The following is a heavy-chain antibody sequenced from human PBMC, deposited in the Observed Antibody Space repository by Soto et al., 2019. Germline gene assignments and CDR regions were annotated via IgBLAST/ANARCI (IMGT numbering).Heavy chain of an antibody. J-gene: IGHJ4*01. CDR1: GFTFSSYA. D-gene: IGHD3-9*01. Sequence: GGSLRLSCAASGFTFSSYAMSWVRQAPGKGLEWVSAISGSGGSTYYADSVKGRFTISRDNSKNTLYLQMNSLRAEDTAVYYCAKDGRYFDWLLYRPNPPKQGTFDYWGHGTLVTVSS. CDR2: ISGSGGST. V-gene: IGHV3-23*01. CDR3: AKDGRYFDWLLYRPNPPKQGTFDY.